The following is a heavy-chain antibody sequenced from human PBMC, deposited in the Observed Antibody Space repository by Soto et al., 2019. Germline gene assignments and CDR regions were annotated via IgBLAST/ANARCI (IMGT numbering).Heavy chain of an antibody. V-gene: IGHV1-18*01. D-gene: IGHD4-17*01. CDR2: IRAYNGNT. CDR3: ARDMYGDPGY. CDR1: GCAFTSSG. J-gene: IGHJ4*02. Sequence: QVQLVQSGAEVKKPGASVKVSCKASGCAFTSSGISWVGQAPGQGIEWMGWIRAYNGNTNYAQKLQGRVNMTTDTSTSTAYMKLRSLRSNDTAVYNCARDMYGDPGYWGQGTLVTVSS.